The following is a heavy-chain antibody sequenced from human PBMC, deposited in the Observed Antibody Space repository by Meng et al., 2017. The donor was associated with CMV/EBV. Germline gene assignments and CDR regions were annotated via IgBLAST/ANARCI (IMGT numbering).Heavy chain of an antibody. CDR2: INEDGSAT. D-gene: IGHD2-15*01. V-gene: IGHV3-74*01. CDR1: GFIFSNYW. J-gene: IGHJ4*02. CDR3: VKSFYKPLLPGH. Sequence: GESLKISRATSGFIFSNYWIHWVRQAPGKGLNWVARINEDGSATTYADSVRGRFFVSRDNAKNTADLQMITVSAEDTAVYYCVKSFYKPLLPGHWGQGIMVTVSS.